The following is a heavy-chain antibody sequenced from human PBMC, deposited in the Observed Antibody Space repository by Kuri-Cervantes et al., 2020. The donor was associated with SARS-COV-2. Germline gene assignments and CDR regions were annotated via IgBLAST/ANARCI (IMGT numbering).Heavy chain of an antibody. D-gene: IGHD6-6*01. J-gene: IGHJ4*02. CDR2: ISGSGGST. V-gene: IGHV3-23*01. CDR1: GFTFSTYA. CDR3: TRFSSSSVY. Sequence: GGSLRLSCAVSGFTFSTYAMSWVRQAPGKGLEWVSGISGSGGSTYFADSVKGRFTISRDNSKNTLYLQMNSLRAEDTAVYYRTRFSSSSVYWGQGTLVTVSS.